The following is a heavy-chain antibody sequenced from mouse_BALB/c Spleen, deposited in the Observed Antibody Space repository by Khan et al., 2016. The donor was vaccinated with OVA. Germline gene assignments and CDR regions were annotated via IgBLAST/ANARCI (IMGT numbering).Heavy chain of an antibody. CDR3: ARRGMGAMDY. CDR1: GYTFSSYW. V-gene: IGHV1-9*01. CDR2: ILPGSGSS. J-gene: IGHJ4*01. Sequence: QVQLKQSGAELMKPGASVKISCKATGYTFSSYWIEWVKQRPGHGLEWIGEILPGSGSSKYNEKFKGKATFTADTSSNTAYMQFSSLTSEESAVYYCARRGMGAMDYWGQGTLGTVSS. D-gene: IGHD2-3*01.